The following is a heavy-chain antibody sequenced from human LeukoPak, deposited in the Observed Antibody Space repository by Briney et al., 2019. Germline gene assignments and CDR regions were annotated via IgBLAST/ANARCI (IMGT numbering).Heavy chain of an antibody. CDR3: ASSITMIVVVEWYFDL. CDR2: MYYSGST. V-gene: IGHV4-39*07. CDR1: GGSISSSSYY. D-gene: IGHD3-22*01. J-gene: IGHJ2*01. Sequence: SETLSLTCTVSGGSISSSSYYWGWIRQPPGKGLEWIGSMYYSGSTYYNPSLKSRVTISVDTSKNQFSLRLSSVTAADTAVYYCASSITMIVVVEWYFDLWGRGTLVTVSS.